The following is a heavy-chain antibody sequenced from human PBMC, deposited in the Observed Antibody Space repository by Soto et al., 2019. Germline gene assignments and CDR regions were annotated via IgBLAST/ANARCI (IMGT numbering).Heavy chain of an antibody. D-gene: IGHD3-10*01. V-gene: IGHV1-8*01. CDR1: GYSFTSYD. J-gene: IGHJ6*03. Sequence: GESLKISCKGSGYSFTSYDINWVRQATGQGLEWMGWMNPNSGNTGYAQKFQGRVTMTRNTSISTAYMELSSLRSEDTAVYYCARGESGVRYYYYYYMDVWGKGTTVTVSS. CDR2: MNPNSGNT. CDR3: ARGESGVRYYYYYYMDV.